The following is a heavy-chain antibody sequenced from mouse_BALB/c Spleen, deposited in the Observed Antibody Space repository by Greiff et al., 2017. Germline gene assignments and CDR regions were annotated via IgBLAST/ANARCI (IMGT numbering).Heavy chain of an antibody. V-gene: IGHV1-7*01. Sequence: VQVVESGAELAKPGASVKMSCKASGYTFTSYWMHWVKQRPGQGLEWIGYINPSTGYTEYNQKFKDKATLTADKSSSTAYMQLSSLTSEDSAVYYCAREGGNSQFAYWGQGTLVTVSA. D-gene: IGHD2-1*01. CDR2: INPSTGYT. CDR3: AREGGNSQFAY. CDR1: GYTFTSYW. J-gene: IGHJ3*01.